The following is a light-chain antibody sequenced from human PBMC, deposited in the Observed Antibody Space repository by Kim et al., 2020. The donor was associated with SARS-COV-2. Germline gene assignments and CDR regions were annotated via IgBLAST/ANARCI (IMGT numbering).Light chain of an antibody. Sequence: ASVGDIVTITCRASQSISSYLNWYQQKPGKAPKLLIYAASSLQSGVPSRFSGSGSGTDFTLTISSLQPEDFATYYCQQSYSTPYSFGQGTKVDIK. CDR2: AAS. CDR1: QSISSY. J-gene: IGKJ2*03. V-gene: IGKV1-39*01. CDR3: QQSYSTPYS.